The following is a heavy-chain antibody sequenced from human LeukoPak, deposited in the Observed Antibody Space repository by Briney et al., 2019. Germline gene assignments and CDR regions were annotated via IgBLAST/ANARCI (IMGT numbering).Heavy chain of an antibody. D-gene: IGHD4-17*01. V-gene: IGHV3-21*01. CDR2: ITASSTYI. J-gene: IGHJ6*03. Sequence: GGSLRLSCAASGFSFSRSSMGWVRQAPGKGLEWVSSITASSTYIYYADSVKGRFTISRDNSKNTVYLQMNSLRAEDTAVYYCAKDGGDYDYYDYYMDVWGKGTTVTVSS. CDR1: GFSFSRSS. CDR3: AKDGGDYDYYDYYMDV.